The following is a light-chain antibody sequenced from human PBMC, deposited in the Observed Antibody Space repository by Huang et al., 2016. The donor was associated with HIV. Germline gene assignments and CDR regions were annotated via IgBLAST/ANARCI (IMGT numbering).Light chain of an antibody. V-gene: IGKV3-15*01. Sequence: EIVMTQSPATLSVSPGESATLSCRASQSVSSNLSWYQQKPGQAPRLLIYGASTRATGNPSRFSGSGSGTEFTLTISSLQSEDFAVYYCQQYNNWPWTFGQGTKVEIK. J-gene: IGKJ1*01. CDR3: QQYNNWPWT. CDR1: QSVSSN. CDR2: GAS.